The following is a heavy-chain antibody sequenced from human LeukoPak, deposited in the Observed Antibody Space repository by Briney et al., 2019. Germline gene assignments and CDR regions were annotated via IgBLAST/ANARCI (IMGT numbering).Heavy chain of an antibody. D-gene: IGHD5-24*01. Sequence: PGGSLRLSCAASGFTFSSYEMNWDRQAPGKGLEWVSYISSSGSTIYYADSVKGRFTISRDNAKNSLYLQMNSLRAEDTAVYYCARVDGYTDSFDYWGQGTLVTVSS. V-gene: IGHV3-48*03. J-gene: IGHJ4*02. CDR2: ISSSGSTI. CDR3: ARVDGYTDSFDY. CDR1: GFTFSSYE.